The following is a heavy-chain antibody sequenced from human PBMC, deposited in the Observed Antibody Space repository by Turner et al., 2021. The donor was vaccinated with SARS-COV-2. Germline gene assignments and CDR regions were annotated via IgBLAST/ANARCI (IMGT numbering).Heavy chain of an antibody. V-gene: IGHV4-39*01. CDR1: GDSISSSPYH. Sequence: QLQLQESGPGLVKPSETLSLTCTVSGDSISSSPYHWGWIRQPPGKGLEWIGSIYYRGNTYYNPSLKSRVAISVDTSKNQFSLRLSSVTAADTAVYYCAIQRPYGSGSYAPFYFDYWGRGTLVTVSS. J-gene: IGHJ4*02. CDR2: IYYRGNT. D-gene: IGHD3-10*01. CDR3: AIQRPYGSGSYAPFYFDY.